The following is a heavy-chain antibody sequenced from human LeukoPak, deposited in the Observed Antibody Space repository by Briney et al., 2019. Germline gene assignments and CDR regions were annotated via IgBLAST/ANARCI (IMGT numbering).Heavy chain of an antibody. CDR1: GFTFSDYY. CDR2: ISSSGTTI. CDR3: ARNNKGYISSLNYYYYYYMDV. J-gene: IGHJ6*03. D-gene: IGHD6-6*01. V-gene: IGHV3-11*04. Sequence: GGSLRLSCAVSGFTFSDYYMSWIRQAPGKGLEWVSYISSSGTTIYYADSVKGRFTISRDNAKNSLYLQMNSLRAEDTAVYYCARNNKGYISSLNYYYYYYMDVWGKGTTVTVSS.